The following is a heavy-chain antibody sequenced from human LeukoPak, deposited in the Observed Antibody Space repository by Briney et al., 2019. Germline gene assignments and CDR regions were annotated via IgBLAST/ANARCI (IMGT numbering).Heavy chain of an antibody. J-gene: IGHJ6*02. Sequence: GGSLRLSCAASGFTFSSYGMHWVRQAPGKGLEWVAVIWYDGSNKYYADSVKGRFTISRDNSKNTLYLQMNSLRAEDTAVYYCAKEYDITPYYYYGMDVWGQGTTVTVSS. CDR2: IWYDGSNK. D-gene: IGHD3-9*01. CDR3: AKEYDITPYYYYGMDV. CDR1: GFTFSSYG. V-gene: IGHV3-30*02.